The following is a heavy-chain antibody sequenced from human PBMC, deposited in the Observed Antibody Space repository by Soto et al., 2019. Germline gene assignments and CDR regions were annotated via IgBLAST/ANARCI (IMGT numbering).Heavy chain of an antibody. Sequence: SETLSLTCTVSGGSISSGGYYWSWIRQRPGKGLEWIGYIYYSGSTYYNPSLKSRVTISVDTSKNQFSLKLSSVTAADTAVYYCARGSVAAAGLDYWGQGTLVTVSS. CDR3: ARGSVAAAGLDY. CDR1: GGSISSGGYY. D-gene: IGHD6-13*01. CDR2: IYYSGST. V-gene: IGHV4-31*03. J-gene: IGHJ4*02.